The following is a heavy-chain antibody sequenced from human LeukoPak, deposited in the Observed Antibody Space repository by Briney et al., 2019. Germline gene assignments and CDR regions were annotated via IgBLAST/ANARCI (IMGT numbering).Heavy chain of an antibody. D-gene: IGHD5-12*01. J-gene: IGHJ4*02. CDR1: GFTFSSYS. V-gene: IGHV3-21*01. Sequence: GGSLRLSCAASGFTFSSYSMNWVRQAPGKGLEWVSSISSSSSYIYYADSVKGRFTISRDNAKNSLYLQMNSRRAEDTAVYYCARGIPNGEATRYWGQGTLVTVSS. CDR3: ARGIPNGEATRY. CDR2: ISSSSSYI.